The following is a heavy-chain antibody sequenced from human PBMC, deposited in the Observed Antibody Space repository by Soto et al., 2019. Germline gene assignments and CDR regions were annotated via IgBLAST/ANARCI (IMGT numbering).Heavy chain of an antibody. V-gene: IGHV1-18*01. CDR1: GYTFTSYG. D-gene: IGHD2-2*01. CDR3: ARAWYCSSTSCYRYYDSSGYRLDY. J-gene: IGHJ4*02. CDR2: ISAYNGNT. Sequence: ASVKVSCKASGYTFTSYGISWVRQAPGQGLEWMGWISAYNGNTNYAQKLQGRVTMTTDTSTSTAYMELRSLRSDDTAVYYCARAWYCSSTSCYRYYDSSGYRLDYWGRGTLVTVSS.